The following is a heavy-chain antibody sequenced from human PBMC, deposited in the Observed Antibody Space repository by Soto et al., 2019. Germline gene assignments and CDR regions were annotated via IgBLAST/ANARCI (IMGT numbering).Heavy chain of an antibody. CDR2: IYPGDSDT. CDR1: GYSFTSYW. J-gene: IGHJ6*02. V-gene: IGHV5-51*01. D-gene: IGHD6-6*01. CDR3: ASYSYSSSSYYYYGMDV. Sequence: GESLKSSCKGSGYSFTSYWIGWVRQMHGKRLQWTGSIYPGDSDTRYSPSFQGQVTISANKSISTAYLQWSSLKASDTAMYYCASYSYSSSSYYYYGMDVWGQGTTVTVSS.